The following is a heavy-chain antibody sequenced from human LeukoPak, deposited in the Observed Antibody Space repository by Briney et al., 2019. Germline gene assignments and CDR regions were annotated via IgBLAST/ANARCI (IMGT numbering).Heavy chain of an antibody. CDR3: ARGDDYDSSAYWYV. Sequence: GASVKVSCKASEYTFRGYYMHWVRQAPGQGLEWMGWINPHSGVTNYAQKFQGRVTMTRDTSISTGYMELSRLSSDDTALHYCARGDDYDSSAYWYVWGKGTTVTVAS. V-gene: IGHV1-2*02. J-gene: IGHJ6*03. D-gene: IGHD3-22*01. CDR1: EYTFRGYY. CDR2: INPHSGVT.